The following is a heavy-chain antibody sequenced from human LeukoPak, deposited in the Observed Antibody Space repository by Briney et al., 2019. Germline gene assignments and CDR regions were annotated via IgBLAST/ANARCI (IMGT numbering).Heavy chain of an antibody. CDR3: ARDSYDSSGYYYPY. V-gene: IGHV3-74*01. CDR2: INSDGSST. Sequence: PGGSLRLSCAASGFTFSSYWMHWVRQAPGKGLVWVSRINSDGSSTSYADSVKGRSTISRDNAKNTLYLQMNSLRAEDTAVYYCARDSYDSSGYYYPYWGQGTLVTVSS. D-gene: IGHD3-22*01. CDR1: GFTFSSYW. J-gene: IGHJ4*02.